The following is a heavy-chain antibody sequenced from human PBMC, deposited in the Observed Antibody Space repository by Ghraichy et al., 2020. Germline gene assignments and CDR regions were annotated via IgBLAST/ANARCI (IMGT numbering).Heavy chain of an antibody. CDR2: INHSGST. CDR3: ARPGLADFWSGYYLNAFDI. Sequence: SETLSLTCAVYGGSFSGYYWSWIRQPPGKGLEWIGEINHSGSTNYNPSLKSRVTISVDTSKNQFSLKLSSVTAADMAVYYCARPGLADFWSGYYLNAFDIWGQGTMVTVSS. CDR1: GGSFSGYY. V-gene: IGHV4-34*01. D-gene: IGHD3-3*01. J-gene: IGHJ3*02.